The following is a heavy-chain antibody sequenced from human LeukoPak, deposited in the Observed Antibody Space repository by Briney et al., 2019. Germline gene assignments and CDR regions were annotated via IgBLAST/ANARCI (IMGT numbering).Heavy chain of an antibody. CDR3: ARRAGAYTHPYDY. Sequence: GGSLRLSCAASGFTFSSYAMSWVRQAPGKGLEWVSAISGSGGSTYYADSVKGRFTISIDNSKNTLYLQMNSLRAEDTAVYYCARRAGAYTHPYDYWGQGTLVTVSP. CDR2: ISGSGGST. D-gene: IGHD3-16*01. J-gene: IGHJ4*02. CDR1: GFTFSSYA. V-gene: IGHV3-23*01.